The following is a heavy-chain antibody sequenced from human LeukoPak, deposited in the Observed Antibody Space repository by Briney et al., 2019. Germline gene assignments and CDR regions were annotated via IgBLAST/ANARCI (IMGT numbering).Heavy chain of an antibody. CDR1: GFTFSTYN. V-gene: IGHV3-21*06. CDR3: ARDLPGVPIDH. D-gene: IGHD7-27*01. Sequence: AGPLRRSCAASGFTFSTYNMNWNRQAPGKGLEWGSSITTGSTDIYYADSLKGRFTISRDDAKNSVYLQMNSLRAEDTAVYYCARDLPGVPIDHWGQGILVTVSS. CDR2: ITTGSTDI. J-gene: IGHJ4*02.